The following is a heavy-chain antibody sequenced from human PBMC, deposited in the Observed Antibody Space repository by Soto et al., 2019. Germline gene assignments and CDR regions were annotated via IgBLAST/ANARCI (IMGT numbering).Heavy chain of an antibody. CDR2: TYYRSNWYT. D-gene: IGHD2-8*01. CDR1: GDSVSTNSAT. Sequence: PSQTLSLTCAISGDSVSTNSATWDWIRQSPSRGLEWLGRTYYRSNWYTDYAVSVKGRITISPDTSNNQLSLQLNSVTPDDTAVYYCARLIGKSWLHSWGQAILVTVSS. J-gene: IGHJ5*01. CDR3: ARLIGKSWLHS. V-gene: IGHV6-1*01.